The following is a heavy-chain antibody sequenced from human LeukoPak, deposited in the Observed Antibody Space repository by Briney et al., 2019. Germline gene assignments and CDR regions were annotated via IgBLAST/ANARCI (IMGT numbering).Heavy chain of an antibody. CDR1: GVSFNDYY. CDR2: INHSGYT. Sequence: KSSQTPSLTCAVSGVSFNDYYWSWVRQTPGKGREWIGEINHSGYTNDSPSLKSRVTLSIDTSRKQFSLNLRSVTVADSGIYYCTRMTTGHDYWGQGTLVTVSS. J-gene: IGHJ4*02. CDR3: TRMTTGHDY. D-gene: IGHD4-17*01. V-gene: IGHV4-34*01.